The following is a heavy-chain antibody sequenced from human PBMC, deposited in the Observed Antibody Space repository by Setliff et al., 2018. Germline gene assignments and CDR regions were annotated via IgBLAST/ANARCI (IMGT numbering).Heavy chain of an antibody. V-gene: IGHV1-18*01. CDR3: ARGIEPLLPVPDY. CDR2: IGAYNGNT. J-gene: IGHJ4*02. CDR1: GGTFSSYA. D-gene: IGHD3-10*01. Sequence: GASVKVSCKASGGTFSSYAISWVRQAPGQRLEWMGWIGAYNGNTYNAHKFQGRVTMTSDTSTSTAYMELRSLRSDDTAVYYCARGIEPLLPVPDYWGQGTLVTVSS.